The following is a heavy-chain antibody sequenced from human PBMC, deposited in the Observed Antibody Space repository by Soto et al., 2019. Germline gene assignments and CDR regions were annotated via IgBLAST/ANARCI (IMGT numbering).Heavy chain of an antibody. CDR2: IDPSDSYT. D-gene: IGHD3-10*01. Sequence: EVQLVQSGAEVKKPGESLRISCKGSGYSFTSYWISWVRQMPGKGLEWMGRIDPSDSYTNYSPSFQGHVTISADKSISTAYLQWSSLKASDTAMYYCARRPLLWFGESYYYYYGMEVWGQGTTVTVSS. V-gene: IGHV5-10-1*03. CDR3: ARRPLLWFGESYYYYYGMEV. J-gene: IGHJ6*02. CDR1: GYSFTSYW.